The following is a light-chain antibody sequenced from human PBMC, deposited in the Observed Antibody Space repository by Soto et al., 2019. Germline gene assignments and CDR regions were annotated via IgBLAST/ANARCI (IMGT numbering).Light chain of an antibody. Sequence: GDRVTVTCRASQNINIYLNWYQQKPGKAPTLLIYGASSLQSGVPSRFSGGGSRTDFTLTISSLQAEDFATYYCQQSYRSPYTFGQGTRLE. V-gene: IGKV1-39*01. CDR1: QNINIY. CDR3: QQSYRSPYT. CDR2: GAS. J-gene: IGKJ2*01.